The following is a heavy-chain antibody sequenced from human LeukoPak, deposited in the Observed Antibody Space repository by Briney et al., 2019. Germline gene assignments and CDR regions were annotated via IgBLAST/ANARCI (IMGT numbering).Heavy chain of an antibody. V-gene: IGHV1-69*05. Sequence: SVKVSCKASGGTFSSYAISWVRQAPGQGLEWMGGIIPIFGTANYAQKFQGRVTMTRDTSTSTVYMELSSLRSEDTAVYYCARDPNSSGWYRVVENNWFDSWGQGTLVTVSS. CDR3: ARDPNSSGWYRVVENNWFDS. D-gene: IGHD6-19*01. CDR1: GGTFSSYA. CDR2: IIPIFGTA. J-gene: IGHJ5*01.